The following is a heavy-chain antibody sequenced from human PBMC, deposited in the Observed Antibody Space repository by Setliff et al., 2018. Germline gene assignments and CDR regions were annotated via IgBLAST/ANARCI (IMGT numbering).Heavy chain of an antibody. V-gene: IGHV3-48*01. CDR1: GFTFSTYN. J-gene: IGHJ4*02. D-gene: IGHD5-12*01. CDR3: ARDSGFGGTFDY. CDR2: INFRSTTI. Sequence: PGGSLRLSCATSGFTFSTYNMSWVRQAPGKGLEWVSYINFRSTTIYYADSVKGRLTISRDNAKNSLFLQMNSLKAEDTGIYYCARDSGFGGTFDYWGQGALVTVSS.